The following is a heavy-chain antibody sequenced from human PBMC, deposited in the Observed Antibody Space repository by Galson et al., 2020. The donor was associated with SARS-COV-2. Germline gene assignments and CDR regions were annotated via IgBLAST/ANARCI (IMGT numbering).Heavy chain of an antibody. D-gene: IGHD1-26*01. Sequence: ASVKVSCKASGYTFTSYGISWVRQAPGQGLEWMGWISAYNGNTNYAQNLQGRVTMTTDTSMSTAYMELRSLRSDDTAVYYCARDSPARWERRIAFDIWGKGKMVPVFS. CDR1: GYTFTSYG. V-gene: IGHV1-18*01. J-gene: IGHJ3*02. CDR3: ARDSPARWERRIAFDI. CDR2: ISAYNGNT.